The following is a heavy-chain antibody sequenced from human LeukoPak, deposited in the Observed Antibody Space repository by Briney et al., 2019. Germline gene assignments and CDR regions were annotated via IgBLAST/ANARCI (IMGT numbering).Heavy chain of an antibody. J-gene: IGHJ6*03. CDR3: ARNGGYSYGYPRYYYYYYYMDV. CDR1: GGSFSGYY. V-gene: IGHV4-34*01. D-gene: IGHD5-18*01. Sequence: SETLSLTCAVYGGSFSGYYWSWIRQPPGKGLEWIGEINHSGSTNYNPSLKSRVTISVDTSKNQFSLKLSSVTAADTAVYYCARNGGYSYGYPRYYYYYYYMDVWGKGTTVTVSS. CDR2: INHSGST.